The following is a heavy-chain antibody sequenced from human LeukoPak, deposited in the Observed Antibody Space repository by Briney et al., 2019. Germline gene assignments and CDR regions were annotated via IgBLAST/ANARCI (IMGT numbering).Heavy chain of an antibody. V-gene: IGHV3-21*01. CDR3: ARDKAITFGGVIVHPIDY. J-gene: IGHJ4*02. D-gene: IGHD3-16*02. Sequence: PGGSLRLSCIVSGFTLSSYEMSWIRQAPGKGLEWVSSISSSSSYIYYADSVKGRFTISRDNAKNSLYLQMNSLRAEDTAVYYCARDKAITFGGVIVHPIDYWGQGTLVTVSS. CDR2: ISSSSSYI. CDR1: GFTLSSYE.